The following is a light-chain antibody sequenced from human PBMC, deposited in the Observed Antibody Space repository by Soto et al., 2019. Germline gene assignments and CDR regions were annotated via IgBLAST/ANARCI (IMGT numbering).Light chain of an antibody. J-gene: IGLJ2*01. CDR2: DVS. V-gene: IGLV2-14*01. CDR3: SSYTISSPHVV. CDR1: SSDVGGYNY. Sequence: QSALTQPASVSGSPGQSITISCTGTSSDVGGYNYVSWYQQHQGKAPKLMIYDVSNRPSGVSNRFSGSKSGNTASLTISRLQAEDEADYYCSSYTISSPHVVFGGGTKLTVL.